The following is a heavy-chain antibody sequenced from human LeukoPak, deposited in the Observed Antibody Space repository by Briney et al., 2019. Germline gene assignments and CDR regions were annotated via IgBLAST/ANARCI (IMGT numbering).Heavy chain of an antibody. CDR2: IYYSGST. CDR1: GGSISSYY. Sequence: SETLSLTCTVSGGSISSYYWSWIRQPPGKGLEWIGYIYYSGSTNYNPSLKSRVTISVDTSKNQFSLKLSSVTAADTAAYYCARHGPYDILTGYYNWFDPWGQGTLVTVSS. D-gene: IGHD3-9*01. CDR3: ARHGPYDILTGYYNWFDP. V-gene: IGHV4-59*08. J-gene: IGHJ5*02.